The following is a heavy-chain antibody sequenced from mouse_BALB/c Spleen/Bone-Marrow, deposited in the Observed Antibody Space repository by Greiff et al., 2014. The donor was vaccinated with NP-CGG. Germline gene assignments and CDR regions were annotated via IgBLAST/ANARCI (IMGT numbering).Heavy chain of an antibody. Sequence: VQVVESGAELVRPGTSVKVSCKASGYAFTNYLIEWVKQRPGQGLEWIGVINPGSGGTNYNEKFKGKATLTADKSPSTAYMQLSSLTSDDSAVYFCARDGDYDEGYAMDYWGQGTSVTVSS. J-gene: IGHJ4*01. D-gene: IGHD2-4*01. V-gene: IGHV1-54*01. CDR3: ARDGDYDEGYAMDY. CDR2: INPGSGGT. CDR1: GYAFTNYL.